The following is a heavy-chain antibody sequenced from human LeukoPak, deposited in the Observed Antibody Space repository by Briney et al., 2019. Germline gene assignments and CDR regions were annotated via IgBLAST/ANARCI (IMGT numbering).Heavy chain of an antibody. Sequence: GGSLRLSCAASGFTFSSYAMSWVRQAPGKGLEWVSAISGSGGSTYYADSVKGRFTISRDNSKNTLYLQMNSLRAEDTAVYYCAKPANYYDSSGYYPMSPYRYFDLWGRGTLVTVSS. V-gene: IGHV3-23*01. J-gene: IGHJ2*01. CDR1: GFTFSSYA. CDR3: AKPANYYDSSGYYPMSPYRYFDL. D-gene: IGHD3-22*01. CDR2: ISGSGGST.